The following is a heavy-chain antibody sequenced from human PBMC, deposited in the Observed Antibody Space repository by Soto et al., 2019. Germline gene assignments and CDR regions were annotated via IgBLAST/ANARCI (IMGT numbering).Heavy chain of an antibody. Sequence: QVHLVQSGAEVKKPGASVKFSCKGSGYAFTTYVITWVRQAPGQGLEWMGWISAHNGNTNYAQKPQGRVTVTRDTSTRTAYMELRSLRSDDTAVYYCARGRYGDYWGQGALVTVSS. J-gene: IGHJ4*02. CDR2: ISAHNGNT. CDR1: GYAFTTYV. V-gene: IGHV1-18*01. CDR3: ARGRYGDY. D-gene: IGHD1-1*01.